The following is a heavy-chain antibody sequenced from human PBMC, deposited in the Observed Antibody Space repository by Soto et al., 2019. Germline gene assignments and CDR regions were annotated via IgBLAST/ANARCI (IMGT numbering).Heavy chain of an antibody. J-gene: IGHJ4*02. CDR1: GFIFNNYS. Sequence: GGSLRLSCAASGFIFNNYSISWVRQAPWKGLEWVSFISAGGVSPNYADSVKGRFTISRDNSKNMVYLQMNSLRAEDTAVYYCSKYGDFYDFVTGYYITGQYFDYWGQGTPVAVSS. D-gene: IGHD3-9*01. V-gene: IGHV3-23*01. CDR2: ISAGGVSP. CDR3: SKYGDFYDFVTGYYITGQYFDY.